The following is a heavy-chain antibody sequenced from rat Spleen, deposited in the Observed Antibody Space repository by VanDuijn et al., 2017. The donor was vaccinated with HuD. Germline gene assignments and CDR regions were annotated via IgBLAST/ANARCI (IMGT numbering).Heavy chain of an antibody. CDR1: GFTFSDYG. Sequence: EVQLVESDGGLVQPGRSLKLSCAASGFTFSDYGMAWVRQGPTKGLEWVATISYGDRSGHSSTYYRDSVKGRFTISRDNAKSTLSLQMDSLRSEDTATYYCARRGYYSGAFAFWGQGTLVTVSS. CDR2: ISYGDRSGHSST. J-gene: IGHJ3*01. D-gene: IGHD1-1*01. V-gene: IGHV5-29*01. CDR3: ARRGYYSGAFAF.